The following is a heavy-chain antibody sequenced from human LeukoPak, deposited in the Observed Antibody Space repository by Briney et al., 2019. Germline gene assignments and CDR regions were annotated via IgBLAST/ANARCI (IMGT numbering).Heavy chain of an antibody. Sequence: GGAPRLSFLGSGFIFSDYSMDWVPQAPRKGVEWISSISSSSAYIFYSDSVKGRFTISRDNAQSSLYLQMNSLRAGDTAVCYCARQAVARPFALWGQGTMVAVSS. J-gene: IGHJ3*01. CDR1: GFIFSDYS. CDR3: ARQAVARPFAL. CDR2: ISSSSAYI. V-gene: IGHV3-21*06.